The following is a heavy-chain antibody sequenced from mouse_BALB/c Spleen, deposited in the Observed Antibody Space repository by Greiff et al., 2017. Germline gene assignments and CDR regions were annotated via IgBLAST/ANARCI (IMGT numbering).Heavy chain of an antibody. CDR1: GYTFTSYW. Sequence: VQLQQSGAELAKPGASVKMSCKASGYTFTSYWMHWVKQRPGQGLEWIGYINPSPGYTEYNQKFKVKATLTADKSSSTAYMQLSSLTSEDSAVYYCERFLRGFAYWGQETLVTVSA. D-gene: IGHD1-1*01. V-gene: IGHV1-7*01. CDR3: ERFLRGFAY. J-gene: IGHJ3*01. CDR2: INPSPGYT.